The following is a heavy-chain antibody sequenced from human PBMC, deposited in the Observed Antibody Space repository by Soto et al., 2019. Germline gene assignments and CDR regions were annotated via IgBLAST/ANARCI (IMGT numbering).Heavy chain of an antibody. CDR3: ATTYDSITFYFDR. Sequence: GASVKVSCKASGYTFTTYYIHWVRQAPGQGLEWMGVINPSGGGTNYAQKFQGRITMTRDTPTSTVYMDLRSLRSEDTAVYYCATTYDSITFYFDRWGPGTLVTVSS. J-gene: IGHJ4*02. V-gene: IGHV1-46*03. CDR1: GYTFTTYY. CDR2: INPSGGGT. D-gene: IGHD1-20*01.